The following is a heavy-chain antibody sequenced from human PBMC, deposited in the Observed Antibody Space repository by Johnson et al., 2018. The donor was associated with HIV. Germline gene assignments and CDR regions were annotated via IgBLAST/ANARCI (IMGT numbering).Heavy chain of an antibody. J-gene: IGHJ3*02. Sequence: QVQLVESGGGLVQPGRSLRLSCAASGISFSDYYMSWIRQAPGKGLEWVSYISSSGSTIYYADSVKGRFTISRDNAKNSLYLQMNSLRTEDTAVYYCAKDLDSSSWGAFDIWGQGTMVTVSS. V-gene: IGHV3-11*04. CDR3: AKDLDSSSWGAFDI. CDR2: ISSSGSTI. CDR1: GISFSDYY. D-gene: IGHD6-6*01.